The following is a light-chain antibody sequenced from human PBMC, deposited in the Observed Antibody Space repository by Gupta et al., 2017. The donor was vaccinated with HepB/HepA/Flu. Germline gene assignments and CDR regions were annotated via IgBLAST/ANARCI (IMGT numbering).Light chain of an antibody. CDR1: NIGDKS. J-gene: IGLJ2*01. CDR2: DDT. V-gene: IGLV3-21*03. Sequence: SYVLTQPPSLSVAPGKTARMTCEGSNIGDKSVHWFQQRPGQAPVLVVYDDTDRPSGIPERFSGSNSGKAATLTITRVEAGDEADYDCQVWDSGYDRVVCGGGTKLTVL. CDR3: QVWDSGYDRVV.